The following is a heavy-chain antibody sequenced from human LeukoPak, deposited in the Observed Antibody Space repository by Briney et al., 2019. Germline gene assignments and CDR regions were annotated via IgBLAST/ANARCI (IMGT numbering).Heavy chain of an antibody. Sequence: PGGSLRLSCVVSGFTFSSYAMHWVRQAPGKGLEHVSAISSNGGSTYYANSVKGRFTISRDNSKNTLYLQMGSLRAEDMAVYYCARAGPGLQLWLLFDYWGQGTLVTVSS. CDR2: ISSNGGST. CDR3: ARAGPGLQLWLLFDY. V-gene: IGHV3-64*01. CDR1: GFTFSSYA. D-gene: IGHD5-18*01. J-gene: IGHJ4*02.